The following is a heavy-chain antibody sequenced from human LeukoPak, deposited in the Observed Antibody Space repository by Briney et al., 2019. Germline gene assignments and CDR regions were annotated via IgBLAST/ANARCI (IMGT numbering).Heavy chain of an antibody. J-gene: IGHJ4*02. D-gene: IGHD4-17*01. CDR2: IYYSGST. CDR1: GCSISSYY. V-gene: IGHV4-59*01. CDR3: ARVSTDYGDYEPNFDY. Sequence: SETLSLTCTVSGCSISSYYWSWIRQPPGKGLEWIGYIYYSGSTNYNPSLKSRVTISVDTSKNQFSLKLSSVTAADTAVYYCARVSTDYGDYEPNFDYWGQGTLVTVSS.